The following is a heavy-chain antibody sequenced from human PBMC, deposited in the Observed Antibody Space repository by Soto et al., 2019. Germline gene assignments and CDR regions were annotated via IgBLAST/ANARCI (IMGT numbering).Heavy chain of an antibody. J-gene: IGHJ4*02. Sequence: SETLSLTCTVSGGSISSGGYYWSWIRQHPGKGLEWIGYIYYSGSTYYNPSLKSRVTISVDTSKNQFSLKLSSVTAADTAVYYCARDGGHYYDSSGYFDYWGQGTLVTVSS. CDR2: IYYSGST. CDR3: ARDGGHYYDSSGYFDY. CDR1: GGSISSGGYY. V-gene: IGHV4-31*03. D-gene: IGHD3-22*01.